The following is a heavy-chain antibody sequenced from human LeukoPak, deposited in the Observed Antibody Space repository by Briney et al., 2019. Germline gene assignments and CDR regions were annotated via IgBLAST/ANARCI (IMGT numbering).Heavy chain of an antibody. Sequence: SETLSLTCAVCGGPFSGYYWSWIRQPPGKGLEWIGEINHSGSTNYNPSLKSRVTISVDTSKNQFSLKLSSVTAADTAVYYCARGRGSSWYGPPDYWGQGTLVTVSS. CDR1: GGPFSGYY. CDR3: ARGRGSSWYGPPDY. D-gene: IGHD6-13*01. CDR2: INHSGST. V-gene: IGHV4-34*01. J-gene: IGHJ4*02.